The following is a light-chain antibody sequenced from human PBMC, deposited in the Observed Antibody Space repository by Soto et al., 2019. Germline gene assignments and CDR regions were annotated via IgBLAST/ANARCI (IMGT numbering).Light chain of an antibody. J-gene: IGKJ1*01. CDR3: QHYNSYSEA. V-gene: IGKV1-5*03. CDR2: KAS. CDR1: QSISSG. Sequence: DIQMTQSPSTLSASVGDRVTITCRASQSISSGLAWYQKKPGKAPKLLIYKASTLKSGVPSRFSGIGSGTELTITISSLQPDDFETYYGQHYNSYSEAFGQGTKVDIK.